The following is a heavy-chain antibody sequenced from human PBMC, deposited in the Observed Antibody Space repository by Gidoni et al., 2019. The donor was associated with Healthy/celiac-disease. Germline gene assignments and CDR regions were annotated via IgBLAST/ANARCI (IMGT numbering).Heavy chain of an antibody. J-gene: IGHJ4*02. CDR3: AKRRYGDYVDYLDY. Sequence: EVQLLESGGGLVQPGGSLSPSCAASGSTFSSYAMSGVRQAPGKGLVWVSAISGRGGSRCYADSVKGRFTISRDNAKNTLYLQMNSLRAEDTAVYYCAKRRYGDYVDYLDYWGQGTLVTVSS. V-gene: IGHV3-23*01. CDR2: ISGRGGSR. D-gene: IGHD4-17*01. CDR1: GSTFSSYA.